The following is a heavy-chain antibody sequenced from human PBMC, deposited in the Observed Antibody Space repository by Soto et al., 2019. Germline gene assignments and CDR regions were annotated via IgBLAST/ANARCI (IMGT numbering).Heavy chain of an antibody. D-gene: IGHD6-19*01. V-gene: IGHV3-74*01. CDR2: INGDGSST. Sequence: GGSLRLSCVVSGFTISSYWMHWVRQAPGKGLVWVSRINGDGSSTNYADSVKGRFTISRDNAKNTLYLQMNTLRAEDTAVYYCAIAXAGPTAIAYWGQGNXVTXSS. CDR3: AIAXAGPTAIAY. J-gene: IGHJ4*02. CDR1: GFTISSYW.